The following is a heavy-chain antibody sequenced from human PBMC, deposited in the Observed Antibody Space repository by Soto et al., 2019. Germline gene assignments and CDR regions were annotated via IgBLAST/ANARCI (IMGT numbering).Heavy chain of an antibody. V-gene: IGHV1-8*01. Sequence: QVQLVQSGAEVKKPGASVKVSCKASGYTFTSYDINWVRQATGQGLEWMGWMNPNSGNTGYAQKFQGRVTMTRNTTISTAYMELSSLRSEDTAVYYCARGVVVAAQQHYYYYGMDVWGQGTTVTVSS. D-gene: IGHD2-15*01. CDR3: ARGVVVAAQQHYYYYGMDV. CDR1: GYTFTSYD. CDR2: MNPNSGNT. J-gene: IGHJ6*02.